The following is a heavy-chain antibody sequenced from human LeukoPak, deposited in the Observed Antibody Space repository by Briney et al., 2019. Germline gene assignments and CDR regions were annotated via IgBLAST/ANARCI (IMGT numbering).Heavy chain of an antibody. CDR3: ARVRNDYGDFAFDY. V-gene: IGHV3-21*01. CDR2: ISSSSYI. Sequence: GGSLRLSCAASGFTFSSYSMNWVRQAPGKGLEWVSYISSSSYIYYADSVKGRFTISRDNAKNSLYLQMNSLRAEDTAVYYCARVRNDYGDFAFDYWGQGTLVTVSS. J-gene: IGHJ4*02. D-gene: IGHD4-17*01. CDR1: GFTFSSYS.